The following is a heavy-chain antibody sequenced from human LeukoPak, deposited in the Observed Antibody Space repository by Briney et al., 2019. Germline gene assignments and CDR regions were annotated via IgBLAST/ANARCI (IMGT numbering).Heavy chain of an antibody. CDR1: EFTFSRYS. CDR3: ARERLTKLDY. J-gene: IGHJ4*02. Sequence: GGSLRLSCAASEFTFSRYSMSWVRQAPGKGLEWVSYIGSSSSTIYYADSVRGRFTISRDNAKNSLYLQMNSLRDEDTAVYYCARERLTKLDYWGQGTLVTVSS. V-gene: IGHV3-48*02. D-gene: IGHD3-9*01. CDR2: IGSSSSTI.